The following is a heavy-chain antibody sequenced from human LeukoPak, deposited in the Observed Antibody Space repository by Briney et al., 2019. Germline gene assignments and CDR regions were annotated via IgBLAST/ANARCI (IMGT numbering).Heavy chain of an antibody. CDR2: ISGSGGST. J-gene: IGHJ4*02. D-gene: IGHD3-22*01. CDR1: GFTLSSYG. V-gene: IGHV3-23*01. CDR3: AKDPYAMIVVVTIFDY. Sequence: GGTLRLSCAASGFTLSSYGMNWVRQAPGKGLEWVSGISGSGGSTYYADSVKGRFTISRDNSKNTLYLQMNSLRAEDTAVYYCAKDPYAMIVVVTIFDYWGQGTLVTVSS.